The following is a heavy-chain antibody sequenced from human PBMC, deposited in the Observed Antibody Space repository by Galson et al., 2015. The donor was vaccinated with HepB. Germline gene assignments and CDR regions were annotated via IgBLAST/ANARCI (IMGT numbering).Heavy chain of an antibody. CDR2: ISAYNGNT. CDR1: GYTFTSYG. Sequence: SVKVSCKASGYTFTSYGISWVRQAPGQGLEWMGWISAYNGNTNYAQKLQGRVTMTTDTFTSTAYMELRSLRSDDTAVYYCARDQLGYCSGGSCYTYNWFDPWGQGTLVTVSS. CDR3: ARDQLGYCSGGSCYTYNWFDP. J-gene: IGHJ5*02. D-gene: IGHD2-15*01. V-gene: IGHV1-18*01.